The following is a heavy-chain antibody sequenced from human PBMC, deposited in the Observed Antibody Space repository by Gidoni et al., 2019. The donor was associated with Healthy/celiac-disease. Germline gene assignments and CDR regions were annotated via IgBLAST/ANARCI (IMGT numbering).Heavy chain of an antibody. CDR2: IIPIFGTA. D-gene: IGHD6-13*01. Sequence: QVHLVQSGAEVKKPGSSVKVSFKASVVTFSSYAISWVRQAPGQGLEWMGGIIPIFGTANYAQKFQGRGTITAEKSTSTAYMELSSLRSEDTAVYYCAGSGSGYSSSWAGDWGQGTLVTVSS. J-gene: IGHJ4*02. CDR3: AGSGSGYSSSWAGD. V-gene: IGHV1-69*06. CDR1: VVTFSSYA.